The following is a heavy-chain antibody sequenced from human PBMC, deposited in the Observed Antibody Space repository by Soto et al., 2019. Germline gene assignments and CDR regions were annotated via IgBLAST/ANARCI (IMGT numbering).Heavy chain of an antibody. V-gene: IGHV4-59*01. D-gene: IGHD3-10*01. Sequence: SETLSLTCTVSGGSISSYYWSWIRQPPGKGLEWIGYIYYSGSTNYNPSLKSRVTISVDTSKNQFSLKLSSVTAADTAVYYCARFHDPNNYGSGSYPYYGMDVWGQGTTVTVSS. CDR1: GGSISSYY. J-gene: IGHJ6*02. CDR3: ARFHDPNNYGSGSYPYYGMDV. CDR2: IYYSGST.